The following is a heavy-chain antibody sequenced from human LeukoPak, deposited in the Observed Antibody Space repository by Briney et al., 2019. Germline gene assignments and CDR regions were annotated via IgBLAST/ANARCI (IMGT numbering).Heavy chain of an antibody. CDR3: ARDGAGLAPFAEYFQH. CDR2: IYSGGST. V-gene: IGHV3-66*01. Sequence: GGSLRLSCAASGFTVSSNYMSWVRQAPGKGLEWVSVIYSGGSTYYADSVKGRFTISRDNSKNTLYLQMNSLRAEDTAVYYCARDGAGLAPFAEYFQHWGQGTLVTVSS. CDR1: GFTVSSNY. D-gene: IGHD6-19*01. J-gene: IGHJ1*01.